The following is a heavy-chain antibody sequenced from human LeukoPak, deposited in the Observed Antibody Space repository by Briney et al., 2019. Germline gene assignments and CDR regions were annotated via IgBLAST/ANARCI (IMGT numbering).Heavy chain of an antibody. J-gene: IGHJ6*03. CDR3: ARGADCDILTGYMDV. CDR1: GFTFSSYS. V-gene: IGHV3-21*01. D-gene: IGHD3-9*01. Sequence: KPGGSLRLSCAASGFTFSSYSMNWVRQAPGKGLEWVSSISSSSSYLYYADSVKGRFTISRANAKNSLYLEMNSLRAEDTAVYYCARGADCDILTGYMDVWGKGTTVTVSS. CDR2: ISSSSSYL.